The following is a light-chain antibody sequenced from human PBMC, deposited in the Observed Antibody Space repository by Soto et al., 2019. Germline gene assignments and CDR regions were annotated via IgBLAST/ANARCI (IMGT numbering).Light chain of an antibody. CDR3: QQYGNSPGT. J-gene: IGKJ1*01. V-gene: IGKV3-20*01. CDR2: DTS. Sequence: ELVLTQSPGTLSLSPGERATLSCVASQSVSGTYLAWYQQKPGQAPSLLIYDTSTRATGIPDRFSGSGSGTDFALTVSRVEPEDFAMYFCQQYGNSPGTFGQGDQGGYQ. CDR1: QSVSGTY.